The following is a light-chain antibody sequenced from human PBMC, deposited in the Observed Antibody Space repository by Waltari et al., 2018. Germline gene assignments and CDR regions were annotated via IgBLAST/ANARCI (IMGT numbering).Light chain of an antibody. J-gene: IGKJ2*01. CDR3: QQYYTPPHT. V-gene: IGKV4-1*01. CDR2: WAS. Sequence: DIVMTQSPDPLAVSLGERATIDCKSSPSVLYTSNNKNYLAWFQQKPGQPPKLLIYWASTRESGVPDRFTGSGSGTDFTLTISSLQAEDVAVYYCQQYYTPPHTFGQGTKLEIK. CDR1: PSVLYTSNNKNY.